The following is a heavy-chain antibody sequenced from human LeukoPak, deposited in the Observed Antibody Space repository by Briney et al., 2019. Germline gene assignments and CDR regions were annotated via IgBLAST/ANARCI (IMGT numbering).Heavy chain of an antibody. CDR3: ARAHYYDSSGYFY. D-gene: IGHD3-22*01. V-gene: IGHV5-51*01. J-gene: IGHJ4*02. Sequence: GESLKISCKDSGYSFTSYWIGWVRQMPGKGLEWMGIIYPGDSDTRYSPSFQGQVTISADKSISTAYLQWSSLKASDTAMYYCARAHYYDSSGYFYWGQGTLVTVSS. CDR2: IYPGDSDT. CDR1: GYSFTSYW.